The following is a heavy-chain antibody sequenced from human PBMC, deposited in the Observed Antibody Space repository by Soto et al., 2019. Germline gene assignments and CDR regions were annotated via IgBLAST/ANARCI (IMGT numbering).Heavy chain of an antibody. CDR1: GFTFSSYS. Sequence: GGSLRLSCAASGFTFSSYSMNWVRQAPGKGLEWVSSISSSSSYIYYADSVKGRFTISRDNAKNSLYLQMNSLRAEDTAVYYCARDRQLKRGYYYYGMDVWGQGTTVTVYS. CDR2: ISSSSSYI. D-gene: IGHD6-6*01. J-gene: IGHJ6*02. CDR3: ARDRQLKRGYYYYGMDV. V-gene: IGHV3-21*01.